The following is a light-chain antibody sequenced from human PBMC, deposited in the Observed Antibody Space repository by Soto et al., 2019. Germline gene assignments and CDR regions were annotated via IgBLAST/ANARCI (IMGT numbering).Light chain of an antibody. CDR1: QSISSW. V-gene: IGKV1-5*01. CDR2: DAS. Sequence: DIQMNKSPSTLSASVGDRVTITCRASQSISSWLAWYQQKPGKAPKRLIYDASSLESGVPSRFSGSGSGTEFTLTISSLQPDDFATYYCQHYNSYSEAFGQGTKVDVK. CDR3: QHYNSYSEA. J-gene: IGKJ1*01.